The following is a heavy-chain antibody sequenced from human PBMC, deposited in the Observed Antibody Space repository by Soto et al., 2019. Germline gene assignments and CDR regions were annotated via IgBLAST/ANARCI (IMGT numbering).Heavy chain of an antibody. D-gene: IGHD6-13*01. CDR2: ISYDGSNK. J-gene: IGHJ5*02. CDR3: ARDRGYSSSWYGSGWFDP. Sequence: QVQLVESGGGVVQPGRSLRLSCAASGFTFSSYAMHWVRQAPGKGLEWVAVISYDGSNKYYADSVKGRFTISRDNSKNTQYLQMNSLRAEDTAVYYCARDRGYSSSWYGSGWFDPWGQGTLVTVSS. V-gene: IGHV3-30-3*01. CDR1: GFTFSSYA.